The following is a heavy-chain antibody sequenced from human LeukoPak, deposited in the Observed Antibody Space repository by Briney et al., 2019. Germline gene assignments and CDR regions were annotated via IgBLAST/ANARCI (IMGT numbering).Heavy chain of an antibody. CDR3: ARDETMPQVWYYFDY. CDR2: ISSSGSTI. J-gene: IGHJ4*02. Sequence: PGGSLRLSCAASGFTFSSYEMNWVRQAPGKGLEWVSYISSSGSTIYYADSVKGRFTISRDNAKNSLYLQMNSLRAEDTAVYYCARDETMPQVWYYFDYWGPGTLVTVSS. V-gene: IGHV3-48*03. D-gene: IGHD1-1*01. CDR1: GFTFSSYE.